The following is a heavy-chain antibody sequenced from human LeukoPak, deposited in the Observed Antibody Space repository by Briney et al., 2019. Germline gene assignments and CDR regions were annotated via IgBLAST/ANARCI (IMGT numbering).Heavy chain of an antibody. V-gene: IGHV3-21*01. D-gene: IGHD4/OR15-4a*01. Sequence: GGSLRLSCAASGFTFSTYTMNWVRQAPGKGLEWVSSISGSSAYIYYADSVRGRFTISRDNTKNSLYLQVNSLRAEDTAAYYCVRDSASLTFDFWGQGTLVTVSS. CDR2: ISGSSAYI. CDR3: VRDSASLTFDF. J-gene: IGHJ4*02. CDR1: GFTFSTYT.